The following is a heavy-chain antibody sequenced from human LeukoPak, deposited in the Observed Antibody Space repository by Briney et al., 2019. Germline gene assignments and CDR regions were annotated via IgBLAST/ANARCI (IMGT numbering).Heavy chain of an antibody. V-gene: IGHV4-39*07. CDR3: ARVSMVRGFDP. CDR2: IYYSGST. CDR1: GGSISSSSYY. Sequence: SETLSLTRTVSGGSISSSSYYWGWIRQPPGKGLEWIGSIYYSGSTNYNPSLKSRVTISVDTSKNQFSLKLSSVTAADTAVYYCARVSMVRGFDPWGQGTLVTVSS. D-gene: IGHD3-10*01. J-gene: IGHJ5*02.